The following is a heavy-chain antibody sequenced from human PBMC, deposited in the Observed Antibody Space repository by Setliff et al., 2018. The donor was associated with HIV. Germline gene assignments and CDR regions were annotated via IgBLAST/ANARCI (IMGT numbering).Heavy chain of an antibody. J-gene: IGHJ4*02. CDR2: IHHGGST. V-gene: IGHV4-34*01. CDR3: AKHGGRFFDY. Sequence: PSETLSLTCAVYGGSFSGYWSWIRQAPGKGLEWIGEIHHGGSTKYNSSPTSRVTISVDTSKNQFSLNLSSVTAADTAVYYCAKHGGRFFDYWGQGTLVTVSS. CDR1: GGSFSGY. D-gene: IGHD2-15*01.